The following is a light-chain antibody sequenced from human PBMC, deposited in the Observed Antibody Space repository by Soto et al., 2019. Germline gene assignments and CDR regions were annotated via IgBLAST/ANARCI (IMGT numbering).Light chain of an antibody. Sequence: EIVLTQSPATLSLSPGERATLSCRASQSVSSYLAWYQQKPGQAPRLLIYDASNRATGIPARFSGSGSGTDFTLTISSLEPEDFAVYYCQQRSNWPPYTFGKGTKLAIK. V-gene: IGKV3-11*01. CDR2: DAS. CDR3: QQRSNWPPYT. J-gene: IGKJ2*01. CDR1: QSVSSY.